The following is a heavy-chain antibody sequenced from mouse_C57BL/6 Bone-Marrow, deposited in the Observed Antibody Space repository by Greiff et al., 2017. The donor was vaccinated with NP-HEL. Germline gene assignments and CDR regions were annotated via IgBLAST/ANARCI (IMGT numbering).Heavy chain of an antibody. J-gene: IGHJ2*01. V-gene: IGHV1-81*01. Sequence: VQLQQSGAELARPGASVKLSCKASGYTFTSYGISWVKQRTGQGLEWIGEIYPRSGNTYYNEKFKGKATLTADKSSSTAYMELRSLTSEDSAVYFCARYYGSSSYFDYWGQGTTLTVSS. CDR2: IYPRSGNT. CDR1: GYTFTSYG. D-gene: IGHD1-1*01. CDR3: ARYYGSSSYFDY.